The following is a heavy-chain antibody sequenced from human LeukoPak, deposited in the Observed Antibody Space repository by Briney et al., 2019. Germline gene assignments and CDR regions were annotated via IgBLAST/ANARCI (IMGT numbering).Heavy chain of an antibody. D-gene: IGHD1-14*01. CDR3: ASLPTTRDHDYGDF. CDR1: GYTLTELS. V-gene: IGHV1-69*02. CDR2: IIPILGIA. J-gene: IGHJ4*02. Sequence: ASVKVSCKVSGYTLTELSMHWVRQAPGQGLEWMGRIIPILGIANYAQKFQGRVTITADKSTSTAYMELSSLRSEDTAVYYCASLPTTRDHDYGDFWGQGTLVTVSS.